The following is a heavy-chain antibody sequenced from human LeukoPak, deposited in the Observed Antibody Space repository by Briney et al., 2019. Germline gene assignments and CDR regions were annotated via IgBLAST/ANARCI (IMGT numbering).Heavy chain of an antibody. D-gene: IGHD3-16*01. CDR3: ARDLSYDYVWGSYSWFDP. Sequence: GRSLRLSCAASGFTFSSYGMHWVRQAPGKGLEWVAVIWDDGSNKYYADSVRGRFTISRDNSKNTLYLQMNSLRAEDTAVYYCARDLSYDYVWGSYSWFDPWGQGTLVTVSS. V-gene: IGHV3-33*01. J-gene: IGHJ5*02. CDR1: GFTFSSYG. CDR2: IWDDGSNK.